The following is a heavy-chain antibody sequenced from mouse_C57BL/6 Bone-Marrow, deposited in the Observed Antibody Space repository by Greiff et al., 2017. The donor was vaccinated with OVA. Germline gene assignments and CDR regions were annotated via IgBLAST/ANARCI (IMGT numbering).Heavy chain of an antibody. CDR3: ASKGWDVY. D-gene: IGHD3-3*01. CDR1: GFNIKNTY. V-gene: IGHV14-3*01. CDR2: IDPANGNT. J-gene: IGHJ2*01. Sequence: EVQLQESVAELVRPGASVKLSCAASGFNIKNTYMPWVKQRPEQGLEWIGRIDPANGNTQYAQKFQGKATLTADTSSNTAYLQLSSLTSEDTAIYYCASKGWDVYWGQGTTLTVSS.